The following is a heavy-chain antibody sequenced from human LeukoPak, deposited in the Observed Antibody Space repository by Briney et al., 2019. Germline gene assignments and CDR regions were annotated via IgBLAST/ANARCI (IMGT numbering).Heavy chain of an antibody. V-gene: IGHV1-8*01. J-gene: IGHJ6*02. CDR3: ASSRPDVVVTAPAYGMDV. D-gene: IGHD2-21*02. CDR1: GYTFTSYD. CDR2: MNPNSGNT. Sequence: ASVKVSCKASGYTFTSYDINWVRQATGQGLEWMGWMNPNSGNTGYAQKFQGRVTMTRNTSISTAYMELSSLRSEDTAVYYCASSRPDVVVTAPAYGMDVWGQGTTVTVSS.